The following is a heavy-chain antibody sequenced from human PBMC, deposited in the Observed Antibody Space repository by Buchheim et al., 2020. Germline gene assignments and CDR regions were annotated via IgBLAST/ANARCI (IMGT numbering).Heavy chain of an antibody. D-gene: IGHD1-1*01. CDR1: GFTFSIYW. CDR3: AREGTWAVDY. Sequence: EVQLVESGGGLVQPGGSLRLSCAASGFTFSIYWMSWVRQAPGKGLEWVANIKQDGSEKYYVDYVKGRFTISRDNAKNSLYLQMNSLRAEDTAVYYCAREGTWAVDYWGQGTL. CDR2: IKQDGSEK. V-gene: IGHV3-7*01. J-gene: IGHJ4*02.